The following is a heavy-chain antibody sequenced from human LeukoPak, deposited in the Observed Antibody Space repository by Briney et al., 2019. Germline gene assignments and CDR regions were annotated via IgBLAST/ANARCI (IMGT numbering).Heavy chain of an antibody. CDR1: GFTFSSCG. D-gene: IGHD3-10*01. Sequence: PGGSLRLSCAASGFTFSSCGMSWVRQAPGKGLEWVSGISGSGGSIYYADSVKGRVTISRDNSKNTLYLQMNSLRVEDTAVYYCAKDSGSYPQRPDYWGQGTLVTVSS. CDR2: ISGSGGSI. CDR3: AKDSGSYPQRPDY. J-gene: IGHJ4*02. V-gene: IGHV3-23*01.